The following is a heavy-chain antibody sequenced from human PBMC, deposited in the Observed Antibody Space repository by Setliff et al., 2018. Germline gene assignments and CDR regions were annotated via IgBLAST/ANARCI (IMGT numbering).Heavy chain of an antibody. CDR2: VYSNVGT. CDR3: ARHPAGQGAFDI. V-gene: IGHV4-4*07. J-gene: IGHJ3*02. CDR1: GGSINNYY. Sequence: ETLSLTCTVSGGSINNYYWSWIRQPAGKGLEWIGRVYSNVGTNFNPSLKSRVTMSVDASKNQISLKLMSVTAADTAVYYCARHPAGQGAFDIWGQGTKVTVSS.